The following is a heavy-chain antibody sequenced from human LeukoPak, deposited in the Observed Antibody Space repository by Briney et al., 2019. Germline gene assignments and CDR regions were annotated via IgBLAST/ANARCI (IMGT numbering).Heavy chain of an antibody. CDR2: IYYSGST. CDR3: ARSTYYDILTGYQPMYYVDY. CDR1: GGSISSYY. D-gene: IGHD3-9*01. Sequence: SETLSLTCTVSGGSISSYYWSWLRQPPGKGLEWIGYIYYSGSTNYNPSLKSRVTVSVDTSKNQFSLKLSSVTAADTAVYYCARSTYYDILTGYQPMYYVDYWGQGTLVTVSS. V-gene: IGHV4-59*01. J-gene: IGHJ4*02.